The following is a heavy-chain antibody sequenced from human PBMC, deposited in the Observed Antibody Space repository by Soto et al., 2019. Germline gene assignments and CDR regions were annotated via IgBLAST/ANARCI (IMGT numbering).Heavy chain of an antibody. J-gene: IGHJ6*03. CDR2: IYPGDSDT. Sequence: GESLKISCKGSGYSSTSYWIGWVRQMPGKGLEWMGIIYPGDSDTRYSPSFQGQVTISADKSISTAYLQWSSLKASDTAMYYCARIGLTYYYYYYMDVWGKGTTVTVSS. CDR1: GYSSTSYW. V-gene: IGHV5-51*01. CDR3: ARIGLTYYYYYYMDV. D-gene: IGHD3-22*01.